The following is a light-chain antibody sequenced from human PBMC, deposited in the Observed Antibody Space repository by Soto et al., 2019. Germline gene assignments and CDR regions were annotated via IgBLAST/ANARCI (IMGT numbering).Light chain of an antibody. CDR3: QQYDNWPLT. J-gene: IGKJ4*01. CDR1: QSVSSN. Sequence: ELVLTQSPGTLSLSPGERATLSCRASQSVSSNLAWYQQKPGQAPRFLIYGASTRATGIPARFSGSGSGTEFTLTISSLQSEDFAVYYCQQYDNWPLTFGGGTKVDIK. CDR2: GAS. V-gene: IGKV3-15*01.